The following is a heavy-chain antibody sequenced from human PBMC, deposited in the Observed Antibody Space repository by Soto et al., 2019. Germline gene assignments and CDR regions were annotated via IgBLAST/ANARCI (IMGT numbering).Heavy chain of an antibody. D-gene: IGHD6-13*01. CDR3: ARDPEAAAGLLLTYYYYGMDV. CDR2: IWYDGSNK. J-gene: IGHJ6*02. CDR1: GFTFSSYG. V-gene: IGHV3-33*01. Sequence: GGSLRLSCAASGFTFSSYGMHWVRQAPGKGLEWVAVIWYDGSNKYYADSVKGRFTISRDNSKNTLYLQMNSLRAEDTAVYYCARDPEAAAGLLLTYYYYGMDVWGQGTTVTVSS.